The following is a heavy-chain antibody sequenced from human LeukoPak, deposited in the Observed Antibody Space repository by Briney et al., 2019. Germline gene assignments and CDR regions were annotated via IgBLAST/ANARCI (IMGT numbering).Heavy chain of an antibody. CDR2: IYYSGST. CDR1: GGSISSSSYY. V-gene: IGHV4-39*01. J-gene: IGHJ4*02. D-gene: IGHD6-13*01. CDR3: TRHLAAGKPTFDY. Sequence: SETLSLTCTVSGGSISSSSYYWGWIRQPPGKGLEWIGSIYYSGSTYYNPSLKSRVTISVDTSKNQFSLKLSSVTAADTAVYYCTRHLAAGKPTFDYWGQGTLVTVSS.